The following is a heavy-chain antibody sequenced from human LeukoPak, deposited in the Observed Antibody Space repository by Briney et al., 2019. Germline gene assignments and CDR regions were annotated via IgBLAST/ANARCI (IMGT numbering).Heavy chain of an antibody. Sequence: SETLSLTCTVSGGSISSSSYYWGWIRQPPGKGLEGIGSIYYSGSTYYNPSLKSRVTISVDTSKNQFSLKLSSVTAADTAVYYCARTGYSSSWYLNWFDPWGQGTLVTVSS. V-gene: IGHV4-39*01. D-gene: IGHD6-13*01. CDR3: ARTGYSSSWYLNWFDP. CDR1: GGSISSSSYY. J-gene: IGHJ5*02. CDR2: IYYSGST.